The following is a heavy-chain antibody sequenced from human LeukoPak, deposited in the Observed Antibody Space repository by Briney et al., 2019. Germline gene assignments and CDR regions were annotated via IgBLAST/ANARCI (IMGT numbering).Heavy chain of an antibody. D-gene: IGHD2-15*01. CDR3: ARLGYCSGGSCYSYYYYMDV. V-gene: IGHV3-11*04. Sequence: GGSLRLSCAASGFTFSDYYMSWIRQAPGKGLEWVSYISSSGSTIYYADSVKGRFTISRDNAKNSLYLQMNSLRAEDTAVYYCARLGYCSGGSCYSYYYYMDVWGKGTTVTVSS. J-gene: IGHJ6*03. CDR1: GFTFSDYY. CDR2: ISSSGSTI.